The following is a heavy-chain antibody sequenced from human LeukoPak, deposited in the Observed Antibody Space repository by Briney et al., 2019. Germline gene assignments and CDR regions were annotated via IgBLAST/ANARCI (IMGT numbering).Heavy chain of an antibody. CDR1: GFTFSRYW. CDR3: SRVRSKGGFDH. CDR2: IKQDGSEK. Sequence: AGSLRLSCAASGFTFSRYWMSWVRQAPEKGLKWVANIKQDGSEKYYVDSVKGRFTISRDNAKNSLYLQMNSLRAEDTAVYYCSRVRSKGGFDHWGQGTLVTVSS. V-gene: IGHV3-7*01. J-gene: IGHJ5*02. D-gene: IGHD5/OR15-5a*01.